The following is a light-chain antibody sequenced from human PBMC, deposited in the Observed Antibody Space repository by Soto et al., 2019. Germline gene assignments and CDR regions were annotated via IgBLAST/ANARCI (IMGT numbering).Light chain of an antibody. J-gene: IGLJ1*01. CDR3: VSFAGGTYV. CDR2: DGN. CDR1: SSDVGAYIF. V-gene: IGLV2-8*01. Sequence: QSVLTQPPSASGSPGQSVTISCTGTSSDVGAYIFVSWYQQHPGKAPKPMIYDGNRRPSGVPDRFSGSKSGNTASLTVSGLQAEDEADYYCVSFAGGTYVFGTGTKVTVL.